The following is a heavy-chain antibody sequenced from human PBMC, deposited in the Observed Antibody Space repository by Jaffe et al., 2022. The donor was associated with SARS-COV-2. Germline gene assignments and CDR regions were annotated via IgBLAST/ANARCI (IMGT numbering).Heavy chain of an antibody. CDR2: ISSTSSTI. D-gene: IGHD6-13*01. CDR1: GFAFSSFS. V-gene: IGHV3-48*01. CDR3: ARRGSLYEAAGSLDY. Sequence: EVQLVESGGGLVQPGGSLRLSCVASGFAFSSFSMSWVRQAPGKGLEWVSYISSTSSTIYYADSVKGRFTISRDNARNSLYLQMNSLRAEDTAVYYCARRGSLYEAAGSLDYWGQGTLVTVSS. J-gene: IGHJ4*02.